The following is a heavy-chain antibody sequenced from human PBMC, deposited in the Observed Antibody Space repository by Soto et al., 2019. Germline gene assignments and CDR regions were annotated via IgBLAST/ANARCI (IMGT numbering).Heavy chain of an antibody. J-gene: IGHJ4*02. Sequence: PGVSLRLSCAASGFTFSRYSMNWVRQAPGKGLEWVSSISSSSSYIYYADSVKGRFTISRDNAKNSLYLQMNSLRAEDTAVYYCARDQDDFWSGYVSMGSDYWGQGTLVTVSS. CDR2: ISSSSSYI. V-gene: IGHV3-21*01. D-gene: IGHD3-3*01. CDR1: GFTFSRYS. CDR3: ARDQDDFWSGYVSMGSDY.